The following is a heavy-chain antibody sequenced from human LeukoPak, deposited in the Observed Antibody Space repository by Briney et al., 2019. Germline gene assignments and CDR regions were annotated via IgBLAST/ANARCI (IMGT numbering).Heavy chain of an antibody. Sequence: GGSLRLSCAASGFTFSSYSMNWVRQAPGKGLEWVSYISSSSSTIYYADSVKGRFTISRDNAKNSLYLQMNSLRAGDTAVYYCASPYYDILTGPGYYYYGMDVWGQGTTVTVSS. CDR2: ISSSSSTI. V-gene: IGHV3-48*01. CDR1: GFTFSSYS. CDR3: ASPYYDILTGPGYYYYGMDV. D-gene: IGHD3-9*01. J-gene: IGHJ6*02.